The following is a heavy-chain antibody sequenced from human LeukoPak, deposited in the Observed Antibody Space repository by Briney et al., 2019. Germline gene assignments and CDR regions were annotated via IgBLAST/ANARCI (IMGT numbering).Heavy chain of an antibody. CDR3: AKDFSYGSGSYYNDY. V-gene: IGHV3-30*02. CDR1: GFTFSSYD. CDR2: IRYDGSNK. J-gene: IGHJ4*02. Sequence: GGSLRLSCAASGFTFSSYDMHWVRQAPGKGLEWVAFIRYDGSNKYYADSVKGRFTISRDNSKNTLYLQMNSLRAEDTAVYYCAKDFSYGSGSYYNDYWGQETLVTVSS. D-gene: IGHD3-10*01.